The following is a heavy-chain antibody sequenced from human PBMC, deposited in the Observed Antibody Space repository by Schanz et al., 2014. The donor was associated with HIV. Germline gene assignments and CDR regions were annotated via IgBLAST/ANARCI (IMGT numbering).Heavy chain of an antibody. CDR2: ISGGGAGT. CDR3: VRLMSSDYDFYHYGMDV. CDR1: GFTLSSYS. J-gene: IGHJ6*02. V-gene: IGHV3-21*01. D-gene: IGHD4-17*01. Sequence: EVQLVESGGGLVKPGGSLRLSCAASGFTLSSYSMNWVRQAPGKGLEWVSAISGGGAGTYYADSVKGRFTISRDNAKNTLYLQMNSLRAEDTAVYYCVRLMSSDYDFYHYGMDVWGQGTTVIVSS.